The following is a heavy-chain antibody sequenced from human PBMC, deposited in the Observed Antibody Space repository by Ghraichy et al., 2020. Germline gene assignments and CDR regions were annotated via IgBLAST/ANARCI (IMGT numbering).Heavy chain of an antibody. D-gene: IGHD6-19*01. J-gene: IGHJ4*02. CDR1: GFTFDDYA. Sequence: GGSLRLSCAASGFTFDDYAMHWVRQAPGKGLEWVSLISWDGGSTYYADSVKGRFTISRDNSKNSLYLQMNSLRAEDTALYYCAKDMEYAGIAVAGTRGLDYWGQGTLVTVSS. CDR2: ISWDGGST. V-gene: IGHV3-43D*04. CDR3: AKDMEYAGIAVAGTRGLDY.